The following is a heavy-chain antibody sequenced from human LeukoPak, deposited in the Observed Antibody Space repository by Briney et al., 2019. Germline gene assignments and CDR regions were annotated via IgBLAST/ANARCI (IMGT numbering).Heavy chain of an antibody. V-gene: IGHV3-23*01. CDR1: GFTFSSYG. CDR3: AKGPTYSSSWYDY. J-gene: IGHJ4*02. D-gene: IGHD6-13*01. CDR2: ISGSGGST. Sequence: PGRSLRLSCAASGFTFSSYGMHWVRQAPGKGLEWVSAISGSGGSTYYADSVKGRFTISRDNSKNTLYLQMNSLRAEDTAVYYCAKGPTYSSSWYDYWGQGTLVTVSS.